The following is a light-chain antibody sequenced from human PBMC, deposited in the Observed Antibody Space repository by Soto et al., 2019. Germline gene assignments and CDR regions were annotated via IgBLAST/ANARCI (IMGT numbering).Light chain of an antibody. CDR1: SSNIGAGYD. Sequence: QSVLTQPPSVSGAPGQRVTISCTGSSSNIGAGYDVHWYQQLPGTAPKLLIHNNSNRPSGVPDRVSGSKSGTSASLAITGLQAEDEADYYCQSYDRSLSGYVFGTGTKLTVL. V-gene: IGLV1-40*01. J-gene: IGLJ1*01. CDR3: QSYDRSLSGYV. CDR2: NNS.